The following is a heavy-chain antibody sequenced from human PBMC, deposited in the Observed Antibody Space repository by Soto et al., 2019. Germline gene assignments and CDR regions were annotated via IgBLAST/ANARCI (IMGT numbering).Heavy chain of an antibody. CDR1: GASISSGDYY. CDR2: IFYTGGT. V-gene: IGHV4-31*03. Sequence: TLSLTCTVSGASISSGDYYWSWIRQHPGRGLEWIGYIFYTGGTFYTPSLKSRVTMSVDTSKNQFSLKLTSVTAADTAVYYCARQVRGVIKAWGQGTLVTVSS. J-gene: IGHJ4*02. D-gene: IGHD3-10*01. CDR3: ARQVRGVIKA.